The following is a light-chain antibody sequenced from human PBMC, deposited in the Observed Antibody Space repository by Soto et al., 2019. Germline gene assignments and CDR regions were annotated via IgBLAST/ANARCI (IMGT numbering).Light chain of an antibody. CDR2: AAS. Sequence: DIQMTQSPCSLSVSVGDRVTITCRASQDIRNYLAWYQQKPGKVPKLLIYAASTLQSGVPSRFSGSGSGTDFTLTINSLQPEDIATYYCQKYDRAPFTFGPGTKVDFK. V-gene: IGKV1-27*01. CDR1: QDIRNY. CDR3: QKYDRAPFT. J-gene: IGKJ3*01.